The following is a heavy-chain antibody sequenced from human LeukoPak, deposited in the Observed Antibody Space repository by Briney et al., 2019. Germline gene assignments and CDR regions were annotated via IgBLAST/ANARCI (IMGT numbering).Heavy chain of an antibody. D-gene: IGHD6-13*01. CDR1: GGSISNGGYY. J-gene: IGHJ4*02. V-gene: IGHV4-61*08. CDR2: IFYSGST. CDR3: ARGDLIAATDNRRYYFDY. Sequence: SETLSLTCTVSGGSISNGGYYWSWIRQPPGKGLEWIGSIFYSGSTNYNPSLKSRLTISVATSKNQFSLRLSSVTAADTAVYYCARGDLIAATDNRRYYFDYWGQGALATVSP.